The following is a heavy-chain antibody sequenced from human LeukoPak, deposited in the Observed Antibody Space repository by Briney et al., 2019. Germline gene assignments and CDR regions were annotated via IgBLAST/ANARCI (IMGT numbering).Heavy chain of an antibody. D-gene: IGHD3-22*01. CDR3: ARDKYYYDSSGYHDAFDI. J-gene: IGHJ3*02. CDR1: GGSISSGSYY. CDR2: ISTSGST. Sequence: PSQTLSLTCTVSGGSISSGSYYWTWIRQPAGKGLEWVGRISTSGSTNYNPSLKSRLTISIDTSKNQFSLKLSSVTAADTAVYYCARDKYYYDSSGYHDAFDIWGQGTMVTVSS. V-gene: IGHV4-61*02.